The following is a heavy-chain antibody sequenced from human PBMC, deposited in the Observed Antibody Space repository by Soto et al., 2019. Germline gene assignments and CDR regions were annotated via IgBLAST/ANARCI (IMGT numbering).Heavy chain of an antibody. Sequence: QVQLVQSGAEVKKPGSSVKVSCKASGGTFSSYAISWVRQAPGQGLEWMGGIIPIFGTANYAQKSQGRVTIPADESTSTAYMELGSLRSEDTAVYSCASEGGTTGEGYYFDYWGQGTLVTVSS. D-gene: IGHD1-1*01. CDR3: ASEGGTTGEGYYFDY. V-gene: IGHV1-69*12. J-gene: IGHJ4*02. CDR1: GGTFSSYA. CDR2: IIPIFGTA.